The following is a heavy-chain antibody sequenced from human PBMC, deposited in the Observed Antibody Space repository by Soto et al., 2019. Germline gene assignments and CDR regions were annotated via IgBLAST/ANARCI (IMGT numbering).Heavy chain of an antibody. Sequence: GASVKVSCKASGYTFTSYGISWVRQAPGQGLEWMGWISAYNGNTNYAQKLQGRVTMTTDTSTSTAYVELRSLRSDDTAVYYCARVGRCGGDCYSHDIWGQRTMVTVSS. CDR3: ARVGRCGGDCYSHDI. J-gene: IGHJ3*02. CDR2: ISAYNGNT. CDR1: GYTFTSYG. V-gene: IGHV1-18*01. D-gene: IGHD2-21*02.